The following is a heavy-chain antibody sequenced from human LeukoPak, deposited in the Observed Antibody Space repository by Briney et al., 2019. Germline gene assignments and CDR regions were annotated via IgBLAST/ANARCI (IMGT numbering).Heavy chain of an antibody. CDR1: GFTFSSYW. Sequence: GGSLRLSCAASGFTFSSYWMHWVRQAPGKGLEWVSHINSDASSTGYADSVKGRFTISRDNAKNTLYLQMNSLGAEDTAVYYCASRNTYYYYGIDVWGQGTTVTVSS. CDR3: ASRNTYYYYGIDV. J-gene: IGHJ6*02. CDR2: INSDASST. D-gene: IGHD1-14*01. V-gene: IGHV3-74*01.